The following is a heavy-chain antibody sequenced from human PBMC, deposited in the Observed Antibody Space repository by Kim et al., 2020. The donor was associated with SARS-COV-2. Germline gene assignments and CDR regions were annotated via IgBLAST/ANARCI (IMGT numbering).Heavy chain of an antibody. D-gene: IGHD6-13*01. CDR2: ISYDGSNK. CDR1: GFTFNSYA. V-gene: IGHV3-30*01. Sequence: GGSLRLSYAASGFTFNSYAMHWVRQAPGKGLEWVAVISYDGSNKYYADSVKGRFTISGDNSKNTLYLQMNSLRAEDTAVYYCALSSIPAAGPIGAFDIWGQGTMVTVSS. CDR3: ALSSIPAAGPIGAFDI. J-gene: IGHJ3*02.